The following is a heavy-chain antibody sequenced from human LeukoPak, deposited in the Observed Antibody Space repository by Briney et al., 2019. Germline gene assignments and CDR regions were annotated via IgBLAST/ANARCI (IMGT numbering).Heavy chain of an antibody. CDR2: IYYSGCT. V-gene: IGHV4-59*08. J-gene: IGHJ4*02. CDR3: ASKLRSGWYSLDY. D-gene: IGHD6-19*01. Sequence: SETLSLTCTVSGDSISSYYWSWIRQPPGKGLEWIGYIYYSGCTNYNPSLKSRVTISVDTSKNQFSLKLSSVTAADTAVYYCASKLRSGWYSLDYWGQGTLVTVSS. CDR1: GDSISSYY.